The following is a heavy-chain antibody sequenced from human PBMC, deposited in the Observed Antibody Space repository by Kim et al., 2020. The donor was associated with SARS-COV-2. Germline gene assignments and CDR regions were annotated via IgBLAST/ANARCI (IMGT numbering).Heavy chain of an antibody. D-gene: IGHD6-13*01. CDR2: IIPILGIA. Sequence: SVKVSCKASGGTFSSYAISWVRQAPGQGLEWMGRIIPILGIANYAQKFQGRVTITADKSTSTAYMELSSLRSEDTAVYYCARDRIAAAGNPYYYYGMDVWGQGTTVTVSS. J-gene: IGHJ6*02. CDR1: GGTFSSYA. V-gene: IGHV1-69*04. CDR3: ARDRIAAAGNPYYYYGMDV.